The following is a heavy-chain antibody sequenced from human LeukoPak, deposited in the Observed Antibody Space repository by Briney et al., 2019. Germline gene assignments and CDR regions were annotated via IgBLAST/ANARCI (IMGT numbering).Heavy chain of an antibody. J-gene: IGHJ4*02. Sequence: ASVKVSCKASGYTFTGYYMHWVRHAPGQGLEWMGWINPNSGGTNYAQKFQGRVTMTRDTSISTAYMELSRLRSDDTAVYYCARAGSAPCSSTSCYLFDYWGQGTLVTVSS. CDR1: GYTFTGYY. CDR3: ARAGSAPCSSTSCYLFDY. V-gene: IGHV1-2*02. CDR2: INPNSGGT. D-gene: IGHD2-2*01.